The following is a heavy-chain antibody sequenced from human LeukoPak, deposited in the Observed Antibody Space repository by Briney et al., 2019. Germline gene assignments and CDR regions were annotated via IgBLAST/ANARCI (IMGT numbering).Heavy chain of an antibody. V-gene: IGHV3-23*01. J-gene: IGHJ6*03. Sequence: GGSLRLSCAASGFTFSSDAMSWVRQAPGKGLEWVSAISGSGGSTYYADSVKGRFTISRDNSKNTLYLQMNSLRAEDTAVYYCASSNVLRYFDWLGDMDVWGKGTTVTISS. CDR3: ASSNVLRYFDWLGDMDV. D-gene: IGHD3-9*01. CDR1: GFTFSSDA. CDR2: ISGSGGST.